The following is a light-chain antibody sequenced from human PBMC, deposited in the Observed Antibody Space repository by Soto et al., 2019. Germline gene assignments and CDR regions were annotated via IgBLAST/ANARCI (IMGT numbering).Light chain of an antibody. CDR2: EVS. V-gene: IGLV2-8*01. Sequence: QSALTQPPSASGSPGQSVTISCTGTSSDVGGYNYVSWYQHHPGKVPKLMIFEVSTRPSGVPDRFSGSKSGNTASLTVSGLQAEDEADYYCCSLTTRDSHVFGTGTKLTVL. J-gene: IGLJ1*01. CDR3: CSLTTRDSHV. CDR1: SSDVGGYNY.